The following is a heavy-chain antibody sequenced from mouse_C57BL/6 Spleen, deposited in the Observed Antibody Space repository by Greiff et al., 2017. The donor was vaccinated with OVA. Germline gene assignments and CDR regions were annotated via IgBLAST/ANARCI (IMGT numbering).Heavy chain of an antibody. D-gene: IGHD1-1*01. CDR2: INYDGSST. CDR1: GFTFSDYY. Sequence: EVQVVESEGGLVQPGSSMKLSCTASGFTFSDYYMAWVRQVPEKGLEWVANINYDGSSTYYLDSLKSRFIISRDNAKNILYLQMSSLKSEDTATYYCARGNYYGSSHWYFDVWGTGTTVTVSS. V-gene: IGHV5-16*01. J-gene: IGHJ1*03. CDR3: ARGNYYGSSHWYFDV.